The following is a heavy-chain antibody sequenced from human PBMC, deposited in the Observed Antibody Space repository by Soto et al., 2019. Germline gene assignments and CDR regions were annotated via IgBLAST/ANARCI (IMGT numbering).Heavy chain of an antibody. CDR3: AKRPRALLTFDY. CDR1: GFIFSNYV. V-gene: IGHV3-23*04. CDR2: ISDSGGTS. J-gene: IGHJ4*02. D-gene: IGHD1-26*01. Sequence: EVQLVDSGGGLVQPGGSLRLSCAASGFIFSNYVMCWVRQAPGKGLEWVSSISDSGGTSYYADSVKGRFTISRDNSKNTLYLQMNSLRAEDTAIYYCAKRPRALLTFDYWGQGTLVTVSS.